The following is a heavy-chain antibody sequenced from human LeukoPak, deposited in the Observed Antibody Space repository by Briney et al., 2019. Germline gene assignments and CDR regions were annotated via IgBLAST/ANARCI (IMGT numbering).Heavy chain of an antibody. CDR2: ITGRGAST. CDR3: AKVPPSPGWWYFDL. CDR1: GFTFSSYA. V-gene: IGHV3-23*01. Sequence: PGGSLRLSCAASGFTFSSYAMSWVRQAPGKGLEWVSAITGRGASTYYADSVKGRFTISRDNSKNTLYLLMNSLRAEDTAVYYCAKVPPSPGWWYFDLWGRGTLVTVSS. J-gene: IGHJ2*01.